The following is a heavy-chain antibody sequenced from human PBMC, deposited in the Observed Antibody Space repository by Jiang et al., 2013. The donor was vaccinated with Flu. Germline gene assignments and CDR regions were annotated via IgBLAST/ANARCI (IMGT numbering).Heavy chain of an antibody. J-gene: IGHJ4*02. CDR3: AREADY. V-gene: IGHV3-30-3*01. CDR2: ISYDGSNK. Sequence: VVQPGRSLRLSCAASGFTFSSYAMHWVRQAPGKGLEWVAVISYDGSNKYYADSVKGRFTISRDNSKNTLYLQMNSLRAEDTAVYYCAREADYWGQGTLVTVSS. CDR1: GFTFSSYA.